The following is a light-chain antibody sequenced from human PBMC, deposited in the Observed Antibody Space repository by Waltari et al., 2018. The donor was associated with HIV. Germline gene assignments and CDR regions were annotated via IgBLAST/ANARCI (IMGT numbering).Light chain of an antibody. V-gene: IGKV3D-15*01. CDR3: QQYYKWPLT. J-gene: IGKJ5*01. CDR1: ESVNSN. CDR2: GAS. Sequence: EIVMIQSPGTLSVSTGERATLSCRASESVNSNLAWYQQKPGQAPRLLIFGASTRATGIAARFSGSASGTEFTLTISRLQSEDFAVYYCQQYYKWPLTFGQGTRLEIK.